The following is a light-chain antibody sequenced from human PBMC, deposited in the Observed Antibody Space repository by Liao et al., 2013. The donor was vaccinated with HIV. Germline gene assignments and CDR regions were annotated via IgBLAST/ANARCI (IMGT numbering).Light chain of an antibody. CDR1: QSGDAD. CDR3: QAWDKNIVV. Sequence: SYELTQPPSLSVSPGQTANITCSEDQSGDADVSWYQQKAGQSPVLVIFQGNKRPSGIPERFSGSTSGNTATLAISGTQPMDEADYFCQAWDKNIVVFGGGTRLTVL. J-gene: IGLJ2*01. V-gene: IGLV3-1*01. CDR2: QGN.